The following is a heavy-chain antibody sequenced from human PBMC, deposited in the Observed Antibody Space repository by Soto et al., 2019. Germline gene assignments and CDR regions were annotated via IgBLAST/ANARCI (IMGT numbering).Heavy chain of an antibody. Sequence: PTLVNPTQTLTLTCTFSGFSLITSGMCVSWIRQPPGKALEWLARIDWDDDKYYSTSLKTRLTISKDTSKNQVVLTMTNMDPVDTATYYCARMGQYYDILTGYWSGYYFDYWGQGTLVTVSS. D-gene: IGHD3-9*01. V-gene: IGHV2-70*11. J-gene: IGHJ4*02. CDR2: IDWDDDK. CDR1: GFSLITSGMC. CDR3: ARMGQYYDILTGYWSGYYFDY.